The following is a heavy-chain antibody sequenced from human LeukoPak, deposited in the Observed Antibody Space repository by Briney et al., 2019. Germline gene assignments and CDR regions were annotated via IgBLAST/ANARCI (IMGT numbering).Heavy chain of an antibody. V-gene: IGHV1-2*04. D-gene: IGHD4-23*01. CDR1: GYPFIGYY. CDR3: ARDPLGGNSDY. Sequence: ASVKVSCKASGYPFIGYYIHWVRQAPGQGLEWMGWINPNTGDTRYKRRFQGWVTMTRDTSTNTVYMDLSRLKSDDTAVYYCARDPLGGNSDYWGQGALVTVSS. CDR2: INPNTGDT. J-gene: IGHJ4*02.